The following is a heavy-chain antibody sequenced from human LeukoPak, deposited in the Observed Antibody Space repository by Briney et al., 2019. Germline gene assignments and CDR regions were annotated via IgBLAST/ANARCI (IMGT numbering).Heavy chain of an antibody. CDR1: GFTFSSYA. V-gene: IGHV3-30-3*01. D-gene: IGHD6-6*01. J-gene: IGHJ4*02. CDR2: ISYDGSNK. CDR3: AKDWIAARPGFDY. Sequence: GRSLRLSCAASGFTFSSYAMHWVRQAPGKGLEWVAVISYDGSNKYYADSVKGRFTISRDNSKNTLYLQMNSLRAEDTAVYYCAKDWIAARPGFDYWGQGTLVTVSS.